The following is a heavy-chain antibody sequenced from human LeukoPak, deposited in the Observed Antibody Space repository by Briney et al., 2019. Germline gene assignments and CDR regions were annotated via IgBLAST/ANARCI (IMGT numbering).Heavy chain of an antibody. CDR3: TTRTPRAVYSGYDYEDY. CDR2: IKSKTDGGTT. D-gene: IGHD5-12*01. Sequence: GGSLRLSCAASGFAFSSYAMTWVRQAPGKGLEWVGRIKSKTDGGTTDYAAPVKGRFTISRDDSKNTLYLQMNSLKTEDTAVYYCTTRTPRAVYSGYDYEDYWGQGTLVTVSS. V-gene: IGHV3-15*01. CDR1: GFAFSSYA. J-gene: IGHJ4*02.